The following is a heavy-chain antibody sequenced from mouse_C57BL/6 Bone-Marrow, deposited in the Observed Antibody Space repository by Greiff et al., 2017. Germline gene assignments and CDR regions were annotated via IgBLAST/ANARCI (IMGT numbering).Heavy chain of an antibody. D-gene: IGHD2-2*01. CDR2: SRNKANDYTT. CDR3: ARDAGGYLDY. Sequence: EVKLMESGGGLVQSGRSLRLSCATSGFTFSDFYMEWVRQAPGKGLEWIAASRNKANDYTTEYSASVKGRFIVSRDTSQSILYLHMNSLRAEDTAIYYCARDAGGYLDYWGQGTTLTVSS. CDR1: GFTFSDFY. J-gene: IGHJ2*01. V-gene: IGHV7-1*01.